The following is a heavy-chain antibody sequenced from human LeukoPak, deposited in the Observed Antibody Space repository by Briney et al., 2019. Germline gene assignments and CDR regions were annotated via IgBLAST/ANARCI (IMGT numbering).Heavy chain of an antibody. V-gene: IGHV3-48*03. CDR3: AREGISGLDY. CDR2: ISSSGSSK. Sequence: PGGSLRLSCADSQFTFNGSWMNWVRQAPGKGLEWVSLISSSGSSKDYADSVQGRFSISRDNTKNLVYLQMNSLRVEDTALYYCAREGISGLDYWGQGTLVTVSS. D-gene: IGHD3/OR15-3a*01. J-gene: IGHJ4*02. CDR1: QFTFNGSW.